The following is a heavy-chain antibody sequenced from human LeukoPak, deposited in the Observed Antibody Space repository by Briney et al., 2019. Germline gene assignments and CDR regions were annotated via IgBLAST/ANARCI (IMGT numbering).Heavy chain of an antibody. CDR2: ISGSGGKT. Sequence: PGGSLRLSCSASGFAFSGFAMGWVRQAPGEVLEWDASISGSGGKTYYADSVEGRFTISRDNSKNTLYLQMNSQRAEDTALYYCARGRGGDYVPSRFDYWGQGTLVTVSS. V-gene: IGHV3-23*01. D-gene: IGHD4-17*01. CDR1: GFAFSGFA. CDR3: ARGRGGDYVPSRFDY. J-gene: IGHJ4*02.